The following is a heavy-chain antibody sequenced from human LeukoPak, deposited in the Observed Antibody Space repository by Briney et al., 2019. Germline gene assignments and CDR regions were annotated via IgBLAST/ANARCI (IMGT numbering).Heavy chain of an antibody. V-gene: IGHV1-46*01. D-gene: IGHD2-15*01. CDR2: INPSGGST. CDR3: ARDRRDCSGGSCYGGSWFDP. J-gene: IGHJ5*02. Sequence: ASVKVSCKASGGTFSSYGISWVRQAPGQGLEWMGIINPSGGSTSYAQKFQGRVTMTRDTSTSTVYMELSSLRSEDTAVYYCARDRRDCSGGSCYGGSWFDPWGQGTLVTVSS. CDR1: GGTFSSYG.